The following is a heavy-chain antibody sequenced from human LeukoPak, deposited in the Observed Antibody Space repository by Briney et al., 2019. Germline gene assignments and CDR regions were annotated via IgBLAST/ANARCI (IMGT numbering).Heavy chain of an antibody. CDR1: GGSIKGYH. Sequence: SETLSLTCTVSGGSIKGYHWSWIRQPPGKGLEWIGYIYSNEATEYKPSLKSRVTISADTSKNQFSLKPTSVSAADTAIYYCARRNDFHIWGQGTMVTVSS. CDR3: ARRNDFHI. CDR2: IYSNEAT. J-gene: IGHJ3*02. V-gene: IGHV4-4*08.